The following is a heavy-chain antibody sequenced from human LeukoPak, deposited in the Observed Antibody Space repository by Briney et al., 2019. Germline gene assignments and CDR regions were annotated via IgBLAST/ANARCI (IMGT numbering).Heavy chain of an antibody. V-gene: IGHV4-31*03. CDR1: GGSISSGGYY. D-gene: IGHD3-10*01. CDR3: AGGLGELSRYFDY. CDR2: IYYSGST. J-gene: IGHJ4*02. Sequence: PSETLSLTCTVSGGSISSGGYYWSWIRQHPGKGLEWIGYIYYSGSTYYNPSLKSRVTISVDTSKNQFSLKLSSVTAADTAVYCCAGGLGELSRYFDYWGQGTLVTVSS.